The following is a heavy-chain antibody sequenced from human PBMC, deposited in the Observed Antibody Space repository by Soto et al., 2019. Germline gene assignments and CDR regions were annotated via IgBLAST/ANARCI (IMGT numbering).Heavy chain of an antibody. V-gene: IGHV4-30-4*01. CDR1: GGSISSGDYY. CDR2: IYYSGST. Sequence: SETLSLTCTVSGGSISSGDYYWSWIRQPPGKGLEWIGYIYYSGSTYYNPSLKSRVTISVDTSKNQFSLKLSSVTAADTAVYYCARVTVVAAPSFPDYWGQGTLVTVSS. D-gene: IGHD3-22*01. CDR3: ARVTVVAAPSFPDY. J-gene: IGHJ4*02.